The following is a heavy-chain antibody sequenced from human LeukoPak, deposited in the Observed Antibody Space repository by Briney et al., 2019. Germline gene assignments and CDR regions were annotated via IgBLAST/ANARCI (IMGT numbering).Heavy chain of an antibody. Sequence: GGSLRLSCAASGLTFRYYLIHWVRQTPGKELEWVEGISEDDGRNKYYADSVKGRFTISRDNSRNTLYLQMNSLRAEDKAVYYCARGLGASYYNAMDVWGPGTTVTVSS. CDR3: ARGLGASYYNAMDV. CDR2: ISEDDGRNK. V-gene: IGHV3-30*04. J-gene: IGHJ6*02. CDR1: GLTFRYYL. D-gene: IGHD5/OR15-5a*01.